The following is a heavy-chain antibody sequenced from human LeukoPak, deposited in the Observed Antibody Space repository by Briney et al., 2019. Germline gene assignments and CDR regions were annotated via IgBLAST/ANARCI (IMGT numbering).Heavy chain of an antibody. D-gene: IGHD7-27*01. CDR2: TSSSGSTI. CDR1: GFTFSDYY. V-gene: IGHV3-11*04. Sequence: GGSLRLSCAASGFTFSDYYMSWIRQAPGKGLEWVSYTSSSGSTIYYADSVKGRFTISRDNAKNSLYLQMNSLRAEDTAVYYCARDPSLTGAYDAFDIWGQGTMVTVSS. J-gene: IGHJ3*02. CDR3: ARDPSLTGAYDAFDI.